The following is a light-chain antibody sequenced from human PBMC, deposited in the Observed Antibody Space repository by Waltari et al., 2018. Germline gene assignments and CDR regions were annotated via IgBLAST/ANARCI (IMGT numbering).Light chain of an antibody. CDR3: QKYGRLPAT. V-gene: IGKV3-20*01. Sequence: EIVLTQSPGTLSLSPRERATLSCRASQSVSRTLAWYQQKPGQAPRLLIYDASIRATGIPDRFSGSGSGTDFSLTISRLEPEDFAVYYCQKYGRLPATFGQGTKVEIK. CDR1: QSVSRT. CDR2: DAS. J-gene: IGKJ1*01.